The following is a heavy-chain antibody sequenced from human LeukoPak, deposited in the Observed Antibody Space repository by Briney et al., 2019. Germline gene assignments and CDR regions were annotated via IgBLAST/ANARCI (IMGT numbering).Heavy chain of an antibody. CDR1: GGTFSSYA. J-gene: IGHJ4*02. D-gene: IGHD3-22*01. CDR3: ASSKYYYDSSGYYYFDY. Sequence: SVKVSCKASGGTFSSYAISWVRQAPGQGLEWMGRIIPIFGTANYAQKFQGRVTITTDESTSTAYMELSSLRSEDTAVYYCASSKYYYDSSGYYYFDYWGQGTLVAVSS. CDR2: IIPIFGTA. V-gene: IGHV1-69*05.